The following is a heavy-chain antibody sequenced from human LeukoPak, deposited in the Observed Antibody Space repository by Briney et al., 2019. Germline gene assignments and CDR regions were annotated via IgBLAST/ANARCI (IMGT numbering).Heavy chain of an antibody. Sequence: GGSLRLSCAASGFTFSNYEMNWVRQAPGKGLEWVSYISSSGRTIYYADSVKGRFTISRDNAKNSLYLQMSSLRTEDTAVYYCSRSTAIGYWGQGTLVTVS. CDR2: ISSSGRTI. J-gene: IGHJ4*02. V-gene: IGHV3-48*03. CDR1: GFTFSNYE. CDR3: SRSTAIGY.